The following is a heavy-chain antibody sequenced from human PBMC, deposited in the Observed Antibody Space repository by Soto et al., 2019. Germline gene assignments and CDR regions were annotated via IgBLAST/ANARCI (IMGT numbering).Heavy chain of an antibody. CDR1: GGSISSGGYS. CDR2: IYHSGST. D-gene: IGHD1-26*01. Sequence: SETLSLTCAVSGGSISSGGYSWSWIRQPPGKGLEWIGYIYHSGSTYYNPSLKSRVTISVDRSKNQFSLKLSSVTAADTAVYYCARDAWENRFDPWGQGTLVTVSS. CDR3: ARDAWENRFDP. V-gene: IGHV4-30-2*01. J-gene: IGHJ5*02.